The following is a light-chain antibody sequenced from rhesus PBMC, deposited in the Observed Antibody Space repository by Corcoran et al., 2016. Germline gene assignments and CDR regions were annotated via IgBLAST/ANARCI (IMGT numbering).Light chain of an antibody. J-gene: IGLJ1*01. CDR2: GDT. CDR1: NIGSKN. Sequence: SYELTLPPSVSAASGQTATRTSEGDNIGSKNVHWYQQRPPQAPFLIIYGDTRRPSGIPERFSGSNSGTIATLTITRVEAGDESDFFCQVWDTDSTSIFGTGTRLTVL. CDR3: QVWDTDSTSI. V-gene: IGLV3-25*02.